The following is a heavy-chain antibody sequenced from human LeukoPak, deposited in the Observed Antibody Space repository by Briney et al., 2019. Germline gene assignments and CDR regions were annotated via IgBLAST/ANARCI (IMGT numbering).Heavy chain of an antibody. CDR1: GGSISSYY. J-gene: IGHJ4*02. CDR3: ARDLAARSLWDY. CDR2: IYYSGST. D-gene: IGHD6-6*01. V-gene: IGHV4-59*01. Sequence: MPSETLSLTCTVSGGSISSYYWSWIRQPPGKGLEWIGYIYYSGSTNYNPSLKSRVTISVDTSKNQFSLKLSSVTAADTAVYYCARDLAARSLWDYWGQGTLVTVSS.